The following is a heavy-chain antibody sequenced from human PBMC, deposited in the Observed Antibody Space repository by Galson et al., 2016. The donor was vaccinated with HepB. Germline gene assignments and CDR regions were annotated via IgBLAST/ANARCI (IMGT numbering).Heavy chain of an antibody. CDR1: GYSFTNYW. CDR3: ARRSGVAATDYYYYYMDV. CDR2: IDPSDSYT. Sequence: QSGAEVKKPGESLRISCKGSGYSFTNYWITWVRQMPGKGLEWMRTIDPSDSYTNYSPSFHGHVTISADKSISTAYLQWSSLKASDTAMYYCARRSGVAATDYYYYYMDVWGKGTTVTVSS. J-gene: IGHJ6*03. V-gene: IGHV5-10-1*01. D-gene: IGHD2-15*01.